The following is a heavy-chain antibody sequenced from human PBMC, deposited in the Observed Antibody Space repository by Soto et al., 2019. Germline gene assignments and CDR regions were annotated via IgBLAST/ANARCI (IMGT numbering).Heavy chain of an antibody. D-gene: IGHD1-1*01. J-gene: IGHJ6*02. CDR2: TYYRSKWYN. Sequence: SQTLSLTCAISGDSVSSNSAAWNWIRQSPSRGLEWLGRTYYRSKWYNDYAVSVKSRITINPDTSKNQFSLQLNSVTPEDTAVYYCARDNWNDVLSGNYYYGMDVWGQGTTVTVSS. CDR3: ARDNWNDVLSGNYYYGMDV. CDR1: GDSVSSNSAA. V-gene: IGHV6-1*01.